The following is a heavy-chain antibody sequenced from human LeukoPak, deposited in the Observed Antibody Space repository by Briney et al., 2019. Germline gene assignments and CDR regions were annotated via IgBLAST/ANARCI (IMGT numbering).Heavy chain of an antibody. CDR3: ATDKSKAGYGDFEYYYYGVDV. CDR1: GYTFTSYG. Sequence: ASVKVSCTASGYTFTSYGISWMRQAPGQGLEWMGWISTYNGNTNYAQKLQGRVTMTTDTSTSTAYMELSSLRSEDTAVYYCATDKSKAGYGDFEYYYYGVDVWGQGTTVTVSS. CDR2: ISTYNGNT. V-gene: IGHV1-18*01. J-gene: IGHJ6*02. D-gene: IGHD4-17*01.